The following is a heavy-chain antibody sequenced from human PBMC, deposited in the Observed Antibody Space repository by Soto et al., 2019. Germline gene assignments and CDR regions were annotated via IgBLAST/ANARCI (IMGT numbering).Heavy chain of an antibody. Sequence: EVQLVESGGGLVQPGGSLRLSCAASGFTVSSNYMSWVRQAPGKGLEWVSVIYSGGSTYYADSVKGRFTISRDNSKNTLYLQMNSLRAEVTAVYYCARDVCSGGSCYSASDYWGQGTLVTVSS. CDR2: IYSGGST. J-gene: IGHJ4*02. D-gene: IGHD2-15*01. CDR3: ARDVCSGGSCYSASDY. CDR1: GFTVSSNY. V-gene: IGHV3-66*01.